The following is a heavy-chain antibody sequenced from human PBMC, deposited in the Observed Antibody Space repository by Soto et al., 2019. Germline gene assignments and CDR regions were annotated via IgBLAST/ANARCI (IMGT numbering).Heavy chain of an antibody. CDR3: ARVDRGTATTVVDAFDI. V-gene: IGHV4-34*01. Sequence: SETLSLTCAVYGGFLSSGSFYWSWLRQPPGKGLEWIGEMSHSGGTHFNPSLKSRVTISVDTSKNQFSLKMSSVTAADTALYYCARVDRGTATTVVDAFDIWGPGTMVTVSS. CDR2: MSHSGGT. D-gene: IGHD1-1*01. CDR1: GGFLSSGSFY. J-gene: IGHJ3*02.